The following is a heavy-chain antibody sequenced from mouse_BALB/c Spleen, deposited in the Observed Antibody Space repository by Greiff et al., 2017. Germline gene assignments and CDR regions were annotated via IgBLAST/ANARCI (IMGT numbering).Heavy chain of an antibody. V-gene: IGHV6-6*02. J-gene: IGHJ4*01. CDR3: TRRGNYAMDY. Sequence: DVQLVESGGGLVQPGGSMKLSCVASGFTFSNYWMNWVRQSPEKGLEWVAEIRLKSNNYATHYAESVKGRFTISRDDSKSSVYLQMNNLRAEDTGIYYCTRRGNYAMDYWGQGTSVTVSS. CDR2: IRLKSNNYAT. CDR1: GFTFSNYW.